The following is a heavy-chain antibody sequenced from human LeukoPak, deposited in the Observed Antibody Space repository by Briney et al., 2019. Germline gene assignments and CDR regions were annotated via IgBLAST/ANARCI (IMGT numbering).Heavy chain of an antibody. CDR1: GYTFTAYY. Sequence: ASVKVSCKASGYTFTAYYMHWVRQAPGQGLEWMGWMNPNSGTAEYVQKFQGRVTMTRDTSISTVYMQLTTLTFDDTAVYYCARGREIQKSGYYYEAYWGQGTLVAVSS. V-gene: IGHV1-2*02. J-gene: IGHJ4*02. CDR3: ARGREIQKSGYYYEAY. D-gene: IGHD3-22*01. CDR2: MNPNSGTA.